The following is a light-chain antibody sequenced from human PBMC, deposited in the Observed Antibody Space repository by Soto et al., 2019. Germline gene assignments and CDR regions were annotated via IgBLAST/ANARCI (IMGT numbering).Light chain of an antibody. CDR2: GAS. V-gene: IGKV3-15*01. CDR3: QHYNNWWT. CDR1: QSVSSN. J-gene: IGKJ1*01. Sequence: ELVLTQSPVTLSLSPGERATLSCRASQSVSSNLAWYQQKPGQAPSLLIYGASTRATGIPARFSGSGSGTDFPLTISSLQSEDSAFYYCQHYNNWWTFGQGTKVDIK.